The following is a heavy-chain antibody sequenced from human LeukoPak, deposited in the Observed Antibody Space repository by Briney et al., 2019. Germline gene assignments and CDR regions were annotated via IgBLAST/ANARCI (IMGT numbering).Heavy chain of an antibody. CDR1: GYTFTGYY. Sequence: ASVKVSCKASGYTFTGYYMHWVRQAPGQGLEWMGWINPNSGGTNYAQKFQGRVTMTRDTSASTVYMELSSLRSEDMAVYYCARTRQYSGTWGFDYWGQGTLVTVSS. J-gene: IGHJ4*02. D-gene: IGHD6-13*01. CDR2: INPNSGGT. CDR3: ARTRQYSGTWGFDY. V-gene: IGHV1-2*02.